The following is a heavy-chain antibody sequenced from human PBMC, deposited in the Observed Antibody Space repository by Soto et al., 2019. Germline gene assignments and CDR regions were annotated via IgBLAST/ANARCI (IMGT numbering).Heavy chain of an antibody. CDR1: GYSFAGYW. CDR3: ARQPAVTIGGAFDI. D-gene: IGHD2-2*01. Sequence: GESLKISCKGSGYSFAGYWITWVRQKPGKGLEWMGRIDPSDSYTNYSPSFQGHVTISADKSISTAYLQWSSLKASDTAMYYCARQPAVTIGGAFDIWGQGTMVTVSS. V-gene: IGHV5-10-1*01. CDR2: IDPSDSYT. J-gene: IGHJ3*02.